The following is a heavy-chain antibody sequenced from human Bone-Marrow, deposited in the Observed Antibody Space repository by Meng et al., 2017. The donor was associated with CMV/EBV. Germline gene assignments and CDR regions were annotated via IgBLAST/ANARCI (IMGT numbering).Heavy chain of an antibody. CDR2: MHPSGRS. V-gene: IGHV4-34*01. Sequence: GSLRLSCAASGFTFSSYAMSWIRQAPGKGLEWIGEMHPSGRSNYKPSLKSRVTMSVDKPKNQFSLRLTTVTAADTATYYCTRGGDWQFDYWGQGALVTVSS. J-gene: IGHJ4*02. D-gene: IGHD3-9*01. CDR3: TRGGDWQFDY. CDR1: GFTFSSYA.